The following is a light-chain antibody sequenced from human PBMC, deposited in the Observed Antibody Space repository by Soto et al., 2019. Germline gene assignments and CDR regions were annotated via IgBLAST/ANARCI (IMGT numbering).Light chain of an antibody. Sequence: DIQMTQSPSSLSASVEDRVIITFRASQTISSYLAWYQQKPGKAPKLLIYDASALPRGVPSRFSGSGSGTKFTLTIASLQPDDFATYYCQQYETFSGTFGPGTKVDIK. V-gene: IGKV1-5*01. J-gene: IGKJ1*01. CDR1: QTISSY. CDR3: QQYETFSGT. CDR2: DAS.